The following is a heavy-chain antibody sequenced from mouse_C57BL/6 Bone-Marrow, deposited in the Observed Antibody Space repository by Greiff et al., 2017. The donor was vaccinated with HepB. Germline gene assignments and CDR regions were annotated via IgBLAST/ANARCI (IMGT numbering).Heavy chain of an antibody. Sequence: VQLQQSGAELAKPGASVKLSCKASGYTFTSYWMHWVNQRPGQGLEWIGYINPSSGYTKYNQKFKDKATLTADKSSSTAYMQLSSLTYEDSAVYSGASGCCFCYGDRGNTLTVTSEGQSFPNVFPFD. J-gene: IGHJ1*01. CDR1: GYTFTSYW. CDR3: ASGCCFCYGDRGNTLTVTSEGQSFPNVFPFD. CDR2: INPSSGYT. D-gene: IGHD1-1*01. V-gene: IGHV1-7*01.